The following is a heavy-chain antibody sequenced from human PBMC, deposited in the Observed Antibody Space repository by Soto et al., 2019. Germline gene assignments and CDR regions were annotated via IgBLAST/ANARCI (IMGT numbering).Heavy chain of an antibody. CDR2: ISAYNGNT. J-gene: IGHJ4*02. CDR1: GYTFPSYG. Sequence: QVQLVQSGAEVKKPGASVKVSCKASGYTFPSYGISWVRQAPGQGLEWMGWISAYNGNTNYAQKLQGRVTMTTDTSTVTAYLELRSLRSADTAVYYCAREYGSGSRFDYWGQGTLVTVSS. V-gene: IGHV1-18*01. D-gene: IGHD3-10*01. CDR3: AREYGSGSRFDY.